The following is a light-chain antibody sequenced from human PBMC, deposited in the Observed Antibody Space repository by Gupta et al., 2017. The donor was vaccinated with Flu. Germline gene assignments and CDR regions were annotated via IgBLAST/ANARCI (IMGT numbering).Light chain of an antibody. Sequence: GTLYLSPGERATLSCRASQSVRSSNLAWYQQKPGQAPRLLIYGASSRATGIPDRFSGSGSGTDFTLTISRLEPEDFAVYYCQQEGSSPRTFGQGTKVEIK. CDR2: GAS. J-gene: IGKJ1*01. V-gene: IGKV3-20*01. CDR3: QQEGSSPRT. CDR1: QSVRSSN.